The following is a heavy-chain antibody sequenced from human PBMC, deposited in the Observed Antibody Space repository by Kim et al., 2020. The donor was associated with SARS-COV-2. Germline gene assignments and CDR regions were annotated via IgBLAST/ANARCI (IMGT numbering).Heavy chain of an antibody. CDR3: ARAPGYCSGGSCLRFDY. J-gene: IGHJ4*02. Sequence: GGSLRLSCAASGFTVSSNYMSWVRQAPGKGLEWVSVIYSGGSTYYADSVKGRFTISRDNSKNTLYLQMNSLRAEDTAVYYCARAPGYCSGGSCLRFDYWGQGTLVTVSS. CDR2: IYSGGST. V-gene: IGHV3-53*01. D-gene: IGHD2-15*01. CDR1: GFTVSSNY.